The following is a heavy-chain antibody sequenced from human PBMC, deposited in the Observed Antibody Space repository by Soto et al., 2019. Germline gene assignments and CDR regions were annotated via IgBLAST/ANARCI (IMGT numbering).Heavy chain of an antibody. CDR1: GSPFTKFG. D-gene: IGHD1-1*01. CDR3: AKDGGHGARTHICGMDV. J-gene: IGHJ6*02. V-gene: IGHV1-18*01. CDR2: ISGHSGGT. Sequence: QPQLVQSGVELKKPGASVRVSCKASGSPFTKFGINWVRQAPGQGLEWMGWISGHSGGTKYGPKFRDRLTIVTDTSSKTAYMELRSLKSDDTAVYYCAKDGGHGARTHICGMDVWGQGTTVTVSS.